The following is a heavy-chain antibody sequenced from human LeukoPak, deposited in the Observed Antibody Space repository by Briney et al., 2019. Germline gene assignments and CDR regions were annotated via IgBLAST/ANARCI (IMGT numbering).Heavy chain of an antibody. CDR3: VRGAPGDF. CDR1: GFIFGSYW. J-gene: IGHJ4*02. CDR2: IQSDGSST. Sequence: PGGSLRLSCAASGFIFGSYWMHWVRRAPGKGLVWVSRIQSDGSSTDYADSVRGRFTISRDNAKNMLFLQMNSLRAEDTAIYYCVRGAPGDFWGQGTLVTVSS. V-gene: IGHV3-74*01.